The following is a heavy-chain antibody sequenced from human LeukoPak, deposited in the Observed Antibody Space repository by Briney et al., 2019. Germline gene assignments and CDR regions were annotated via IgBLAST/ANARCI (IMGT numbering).Heavy chain of an antibody. CDR1: GFTFSSYE. V-gene: IGHV3-48*03. CDR3: AKDYYYGSGSFYYYYYMDV. CDR2: ISSSGSTI. Sequence: GGSLRLSCAASGFTFSSYEMNWVRQAPGKGLEWVSYISSSGSTIYYADSVKGRFTISRDNAKNSLYLQMNSLRAEDTAVYYCAKDYYYGSGSFYYYYYMDVWGKGTTVTISS. J-gene: IGHJ6*03. D-gene: IGHD3-10*01.